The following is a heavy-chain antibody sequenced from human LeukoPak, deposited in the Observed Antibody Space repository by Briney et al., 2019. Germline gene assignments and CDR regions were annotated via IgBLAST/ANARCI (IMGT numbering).Heavy chain of an antibody. D-gene: IGHD3-9*01. V-gene: IGHV4-34*01. CDR2: ITHGGST. CDR1: GGSFSGSYY. CDR3: ARDFDWFDY. J-gene: IGHJ4*02. Sequence: SETLSLTCAVFGGSFSGSYYWSWIRQPPGMGLEWIGQITHGGSTIYNPSLKSRVTISVDTSKNQFSLKLSSVTAADTAVYYCARDFDWFDYWGQGTPVTVSS.